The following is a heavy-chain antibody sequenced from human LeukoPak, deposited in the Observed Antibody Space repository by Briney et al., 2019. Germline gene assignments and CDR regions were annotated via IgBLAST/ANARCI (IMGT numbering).Heavy chain of an antibody. J-gene: IGHJ6*03. Sequence: GALRLSCAASGFTFSSYWMSWVRQAPGKGLEWVANIKQDGSEKYYVDSVKVRFTISRDNAKNSLYLQMNSLRAEDTAVYYCARDRRGWTARYYYYYMDVWGKGTTVTVSS. CDR1: GFTFSSYW. D-gene: IGHD5-24*01. CDR3: ARDRRGWTARYYYYYMDV. CDR2: IKQDGSEK. V-gene: IGHV3-7*01.